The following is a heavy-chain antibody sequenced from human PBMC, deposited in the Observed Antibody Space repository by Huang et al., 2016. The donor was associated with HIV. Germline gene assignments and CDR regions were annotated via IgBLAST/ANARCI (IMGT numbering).Heavy chain of an antibody. CDR1: GGTITNHY. CDR3: ARLGYCGGDCYSGPFDH. J-gene: IGHJ4*02. V-gene: IGHV4-59*11. D-gene: IGHD2-21*02. Sequence: QVQLQESGPGLVKPSETLSLTCIVSGGTITNHYWSWIRQAPGKGRSWIGSIYYSGSTKYNPSLKSRVTMLVDRSKNQFSLKMSSVTAADTAVYYCARLGYCGGDCYSGPFDHWGQGSQVTVSS. CDR2: IYYSGST.